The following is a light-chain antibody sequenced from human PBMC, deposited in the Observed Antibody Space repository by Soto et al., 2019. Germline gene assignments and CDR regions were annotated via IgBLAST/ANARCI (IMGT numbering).Light chain of an antibody. J-gene: IGKJ3*01. CDR1: QDISNY. V-gene: IGKV1-33*01. CDR3: QQFDNLPFT. Sequence: DLQMTQSPSSLSASVGDRVTITCQASQDISNYLNWYQQKLGKAPKLLIYDASKLETGVPSRFSGSGSGTDFTFTISSLQPEDIATYYCQQFDNLPFTFGPGTKVDIK. CDR2: DAS.